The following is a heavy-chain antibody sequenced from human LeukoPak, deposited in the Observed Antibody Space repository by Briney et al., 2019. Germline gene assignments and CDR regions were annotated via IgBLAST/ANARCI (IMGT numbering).Heavy chain of an antibody. Sequence: ASVKVSCKASGYTFTGYYMHWVRQAPGQGLEWMGWINPNSGGTNYAQKFQGRVTMTRDTSICTAYMELSRLRSDDTAVYYCAREGSSYYYYYYYMDVWGKGTTVTVSS. CDR3: AREGSSYYYYYYYMDV. CDR1: GYTFTGYY. V-gene: IGHV1-2*02. CDR2: INPNSGGT. J-gene: IGHJ6*03. D-gene: IGHD6-6*01.